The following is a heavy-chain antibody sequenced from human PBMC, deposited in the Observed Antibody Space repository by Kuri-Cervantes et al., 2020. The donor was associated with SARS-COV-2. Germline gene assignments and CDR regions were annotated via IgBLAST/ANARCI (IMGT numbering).Heavy chain of an antibody. Sequence: ASVKVSCKASGYTFTSYAMHWVRQAPGQRLEWMGWINAGNGNTKYSQKFQGRVTITRDTSASTAYMELSSLRSEDTAVYYCARTYCGSTSCSPGDYWGQGTLVTVSS. CDR1: GYTFTSYA. CDR2: INAGNGNT. CDR3: ARTYCGSTSCSPGDY. V-gene: IGHV1-3*01. D-gene: IGHD2-2*01. J-gene: IGHJ4*02.